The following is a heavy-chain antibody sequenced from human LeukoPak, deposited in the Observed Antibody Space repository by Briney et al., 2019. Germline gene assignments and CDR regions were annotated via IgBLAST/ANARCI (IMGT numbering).Heavy chain of an antibody. CDR3: AKDEATSGGGLAS. CDR1: GLTVSGTH. J-gene: IGHJ5*01. D-gene: IGHD3-16*01. V-gene: IGHV3-53*01. CDR2: MYTGGTT. Sequence: GGSLRLSCAASGLTVSGTHMSWVRQAPGKGLEWVSAMYTGGTTYYADSVTGRFTVSSDTSRNTLFLHMNSLRADDTAIYYCAKDEATSGGGLASWGQGTLVIVSS.